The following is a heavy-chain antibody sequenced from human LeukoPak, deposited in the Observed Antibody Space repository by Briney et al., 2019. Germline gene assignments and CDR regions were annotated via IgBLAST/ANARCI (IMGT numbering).Heavy chain of an antibody. CDR2: IRYDGSNK. CDR3: GKPPRPNSSGWFPGYFQP. D-gene: IGHD6-19*01. CDR1: GFTFSSYG. Sequence: GGSLRLSCAASGFTFSSYGMHWVRQAPGKGLEWVAFIRYDGSNKYYADSVKGRFTISRDNSKNTLYLQMTSLRAEETAVYSCGKPPRPNSSGWFPGYFQPWGQGTLVTVSS. J-gene: IGHJ1*01. V-gene: IGHV3-30*02.